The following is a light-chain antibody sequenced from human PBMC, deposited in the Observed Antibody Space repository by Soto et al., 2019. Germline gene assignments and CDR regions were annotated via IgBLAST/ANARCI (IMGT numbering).Light chain of an antibody. CDR3: SSYAGSNIYVV. CDR1: GSXXGGYNY. CDR2: EVS. V-gene: IGLV2-8*01. Sequence: QSALTQPPSASGSPGQSVTISCTGTGSXXGGYNYVSWYQHHPGKAPKLMLYEVSTRPSGVPDRFSGSKSGNTASLTVSGLQAEDEADYYCSSYAGSNIYVVFGGGTKLTVL. J-gene: IGLJ2*01.